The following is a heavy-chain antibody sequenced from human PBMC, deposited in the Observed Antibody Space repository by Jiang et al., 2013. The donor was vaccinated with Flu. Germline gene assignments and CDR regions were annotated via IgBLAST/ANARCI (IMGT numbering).Heavy chain of an antibody. CDR1: GASISSGSYY. CDR2: IFNTGSV. Sequence: GSGLVKPSETLSLTCTVSGASISSGSYYWSWIRQHPGEGLEWIGYIFNTGSVYYNASLQSRVTMSIDTSKNQFSLNLHSVTAADTAVYFCARGARHGRGVSRRPGFDPWGQGTLVTVSS. D-gene: IGHD2-8*01. J-gene: IGHJ5*02. CDR3: ARGARHGRGVSRRPGFDP. V-gene: IGHV4-31*03.